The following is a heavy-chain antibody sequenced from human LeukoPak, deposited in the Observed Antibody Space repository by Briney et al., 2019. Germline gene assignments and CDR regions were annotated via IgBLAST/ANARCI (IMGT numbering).Heavy chain of an antibody. J-gene: IGHJ6*02. D-gene: IGHD6-19*01. CDR1: GFTFSSHG. CDR3: AKRVTGYSSGWYPRGGMDV. Sequence: GGSLRLSCAASGFTFSSHGMHWVRQAPGKGLEWVAVIWYDGSNRYYADSVKGRFTISRDNSKNTLYLQMNSLRAEDTAVYYCAKRVTGYSSGWYPRGGMDVWGQGTTVTVSS. V-gene: IGHV3-33*06. CDR2: IWYDGSNR.